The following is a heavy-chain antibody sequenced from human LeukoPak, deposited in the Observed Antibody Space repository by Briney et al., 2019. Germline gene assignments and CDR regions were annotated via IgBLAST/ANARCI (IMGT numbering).Heavy chain of an antibody. CDR1: GRSFSGYY. CDR3: AREGLRDSSTSSLVDP. CDR2: INHSGST. Sequence: SETLSLTCAVYGRSFSGYYWSWIRQPPGKGLEWIGEINHSGSTNYNPSLKSRVTISVDTSKNQFSLKLSSVTAADTAVYYCAREGLRDSSTSSLVDPWGQGTLVTVSS. J-gene: IGHJ5*02. V-gene: IGHV4-34*01. D-gene: IGHD2-2*01.